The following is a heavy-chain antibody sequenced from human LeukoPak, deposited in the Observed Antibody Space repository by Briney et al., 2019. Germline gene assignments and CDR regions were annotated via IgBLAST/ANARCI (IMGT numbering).Heavy chain of an antibody. CDR1: GYTVTGYY. CDR3: ARDDDFWSGPSWYFDY. D-gene: IGHD3-3*01. Sequence: GASVKVSCKASGYTVTGYYMHWVRQAPGQGLEWMGWINPNSGGTNYAQKFQGRVTMTRDTSISTAYMELSRLRSDDTAVYYCARDDDFWSGPSWYFDYWGQGTLVTVSS. V-gene: IGHV1-2*02. CDR2: INPNSGGT. J-gene: IGHJ4*02.